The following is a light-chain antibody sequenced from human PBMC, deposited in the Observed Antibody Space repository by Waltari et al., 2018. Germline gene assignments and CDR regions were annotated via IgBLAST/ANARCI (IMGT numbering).Light chain of an antibody. J-gene: IGKJ4*01. Sequence: EIVLTQSPATLSLSPGERATLSCRASQSVSSYLAWYQQKPGQAPRLLIYDASNRATGIPARFSGSGSGKDFTLTISSLEPEDFAVYYCQQRSNWPRGAFGGGTKVEIK. CDR3: QQRSNWPRGA. V-gene: IGKV3-11*01. CDR2: DAS. CDR1: QSVSSY.